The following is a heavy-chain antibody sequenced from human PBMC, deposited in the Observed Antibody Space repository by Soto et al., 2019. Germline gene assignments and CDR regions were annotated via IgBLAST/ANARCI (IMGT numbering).Heavy chain of an antibody. CDR1: GFTFSSYS. CDR3: ARFFGSGSDY. Sequence: GGSLRLSCAASGFTFSSYSMNWVRQAPGKGLEWVAHISTSGATRYYADSVKGRFTISRDNAKTSLYLQMDSLRNEDTAVYYCARFFGSGSDYWGQGTLVTAPQ. V-gene: IGHV3-48*02. D-gene: IGHD6-19*01. J-gene: IGHJ4*02. CDR2: ISTSGATR.